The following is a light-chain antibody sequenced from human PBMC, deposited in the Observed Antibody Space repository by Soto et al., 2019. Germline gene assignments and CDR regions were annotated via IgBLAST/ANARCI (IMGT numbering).Light chain of an antibody. Sequence: EIVMTQSPATLSVSPGERATLSCRASQSVSSNLAWYQQKPGQAPRLLIYGASTRATGIPARFSGSGSGTEFTRTISSLQSEEFAVYYCQQYNAWPRGTFGPGTKVEIK. V-gene: IGKV3-15*01. CDR2: GAS. J-gene: IGKJ3*01. CDR1: QSVSSN. CDR3: QQYNAWPRGT.